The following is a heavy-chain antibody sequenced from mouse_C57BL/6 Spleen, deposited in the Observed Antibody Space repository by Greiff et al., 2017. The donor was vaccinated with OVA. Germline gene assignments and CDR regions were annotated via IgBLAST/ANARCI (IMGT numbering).Heavy chain of an antibody. J-gene: IGHJ2*01. CDR2: ISDGGSYT. CDR1: GFTFSSYA. CDR3: ARGLGFDY. V-gene: IGHV5-4*01. Sequence: VESGGGLLKPGGSLKLSCAASGFTFSSYAMSWVRQTPEKRLEWVATISDGGSYTYYPDNVKGRFTISRDNAKNNLYLQMSHLKSEDTAMYYCARGLGFDYWGQGTTLTVSS. D-gene: IGHD3-3*01.